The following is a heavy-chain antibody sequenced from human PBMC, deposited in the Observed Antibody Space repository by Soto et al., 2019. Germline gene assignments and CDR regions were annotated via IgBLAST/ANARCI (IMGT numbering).Heavy chain of an antibody. D-gene: IGHD3-16*01. CDR3: AKKGGMDV. V-gene: IGHV1-46*01. CDR2: INPSGGST. Sequence: QAQLVQSGTDVKKPGTSVKVSCKASGYSFTTYEVHWVRQAPGQGLEWMGIINPSGGSTTYAQKFQGRVTMTRDTSTSTVYMELSSLRSEDTAMYYCAKKGGMDVWGQGTAVTVSS. J-gene: IGHJ6*02. CDR1: GYSFTTYE.